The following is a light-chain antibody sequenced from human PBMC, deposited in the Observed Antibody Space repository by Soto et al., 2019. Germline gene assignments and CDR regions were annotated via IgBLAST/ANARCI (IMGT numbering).Light chain of an antibody. CDR3: QQYGSSLMYT. CDR1: RSVSSSY. CDR2: GAS. V-gene: IGKV3-20*01. J-gene: IGKJ2*01. Sequence: EIVLTQSPGTLSLSPGERATLSCRASRSVSSSYLAWYQQKPGQAPRLLIYGASSRATGIPDRFSGSGSGKDFTLTISRLEPEDFAVYYCQQYGSSLMYTFGQGTKLEIK.